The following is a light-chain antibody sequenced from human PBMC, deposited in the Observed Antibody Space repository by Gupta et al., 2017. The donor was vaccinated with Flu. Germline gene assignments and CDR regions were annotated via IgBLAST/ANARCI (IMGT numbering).Light chain of an antibody. J-gene: IGKJ4*01. V-gene: IGKV3-15*01. CDR1: QSVSTN. CDR3: QQYNNWPPLT. Sequence: EIVMTQSPATLSVSPGERVTLSCRASQSVSTNLGWYQQKPGQAPRLLIYGASTRATGIPARFSGSGSGTELTLIISSLQSEDFAVYYCQQYNNWPPLTFGGGTKVEIK. CDR2: GAS.